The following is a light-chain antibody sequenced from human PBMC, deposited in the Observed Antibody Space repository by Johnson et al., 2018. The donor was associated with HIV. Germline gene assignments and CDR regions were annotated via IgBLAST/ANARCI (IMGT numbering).Light chain of an antibody. CDR1: ISNIESYF. Sequence: QSVLTQPPSVSAAPGQRVNISCSGNISNIESYFVSWYQQLPGAAPTLLIYEDNKRPSGIPDRFSGSKSGATATLGITGLQTGDEADYYCGTWDSSLSAGSYVFGTGTKVTVL. J-gene: IGLJ1*01. CDR3: GTWDSSLSAGSYV. CDR2: EDN. V-gene: IGLV1-51*02.